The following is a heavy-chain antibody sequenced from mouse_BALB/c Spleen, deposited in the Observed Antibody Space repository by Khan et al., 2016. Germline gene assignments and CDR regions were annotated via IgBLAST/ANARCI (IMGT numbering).Heavy chain of an antibody. CDR1: GYTFSSHW. J-gene: IGHJ4*01. V-gene: IGHV1-7*01. Sequence: QVQLQQPGAELAKPGASVKMSCKASGYTFSSHWMHWIKQRPGQGLEWIGYINPSSGYTEYSQKFKDKATLTADKSSSTAYMQLSSLTSDDSAIYYCARVYYSYAMHCWGHGTSVTVSS. CDR3: ARVYYSYAMHC. CDR2: INPSSGYT. D-gene: IGHD2-12*01.